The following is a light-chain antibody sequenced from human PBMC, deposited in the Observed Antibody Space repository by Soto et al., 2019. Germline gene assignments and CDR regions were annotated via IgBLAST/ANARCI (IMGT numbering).Light chain of an antibody. V-gene: IGKV3-20*01. J-gene: IGKJ2*01. Sequence: VVSQSPGTLSLSPGERATLSCRAAQSVSRYLAWYQQRPGQAPRLLIYGASSRDTGTSDRFSGSGSGTEFTLTISRLEPEDFAMYYCQQYGSSTYTFGQGTRLEIK. CDR2: GAS. CDR1: QSVSRY. CDR3: QQYGSSTYT.